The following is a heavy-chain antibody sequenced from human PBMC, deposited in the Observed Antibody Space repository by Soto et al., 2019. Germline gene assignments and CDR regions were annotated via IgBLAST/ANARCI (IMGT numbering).Heavy chain of an antibody. CDR2: MHHIGST. CDR3: TKNSAYALDY. D-gene: IGHD5-12*01. V-gene: IGHV4-4*02. Sequence: KASETLSLTCDVSGGSITNNNWWSFFRQPPGEGLEWIGEMHHIGSTNYNPSLKSRVTMSVDTSKNQFFLKLNSVTAADTAVYYCTKNSAYALDYWGQGTLVTVSS. J-gene: IGHJ4*02. CDR1: GGSITNNNW.